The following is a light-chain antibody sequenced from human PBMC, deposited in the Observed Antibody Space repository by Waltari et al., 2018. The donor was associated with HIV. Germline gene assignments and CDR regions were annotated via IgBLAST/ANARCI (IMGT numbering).Light chain of an antibody. CDR1: GGSITSHY. V-gene: IGLV6-57*01. CDR3: QSSDRNNQV. J-gene: IGLJ3*02. CDR2: EDD. Sequence: NFMLPHPPSVSESPGKTVTISCTRTGGSITSHYVQCYQRSPGGSPTTVIYEDDQRPSGVPGRFSGSIDSSSNSASLTISGLKPEDEADYYCQSSDRNNQVFGGGTKLTVL.